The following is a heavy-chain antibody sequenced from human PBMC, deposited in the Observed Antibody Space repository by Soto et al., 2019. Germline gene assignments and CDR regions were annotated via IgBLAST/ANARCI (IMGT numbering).Heavy chain of an antibody. J-gene: IGHJ4*02. CDR2: IWYDGSNK. Sequence: GGSLRLSCAASGFTFSSYGMHWVRQAPGKGLEWVAVIWYDGSNKYYADSVKGRFTISRDNSKNTLYLQMNSLRAEDTAVYYCASSDGSGSLPDYWGQGTLVTVSS. CDR1: GFTFSSYG. V-gene: IGHV3-33*01. D-gene: IGHD3-10*01. CDR3: ASSDGSGSLPDY.